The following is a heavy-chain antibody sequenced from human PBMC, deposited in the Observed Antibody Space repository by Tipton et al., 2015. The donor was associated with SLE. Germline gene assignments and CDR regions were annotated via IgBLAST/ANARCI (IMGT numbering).Heavy chain of an antibody. V-gene: IGHV4-39*07. CDR1: GGPISSSSYC. Sequence: TLSLTCTVSGGPISSSSYCWGWIRQPPGKGLEWIGSIYYSGSTYYNPSLKSRVTISVDTSKNQFSLKLSSVTAADTAVYYCARDLHGGYRGGAFDIWGQGTMVTVSS. J-gene: IGHJ3*02. CDR2: IYYSGST. CDR3: ARDLHGGYRGGAFDI. D-gene: IGHD5-12*01.